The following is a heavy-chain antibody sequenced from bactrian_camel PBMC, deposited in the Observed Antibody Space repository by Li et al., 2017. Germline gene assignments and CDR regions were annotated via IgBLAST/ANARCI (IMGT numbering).Heavy chain of an antibody. CDR3: ATGEGFDCSGACCSLHY. CDR2: IYTGGGDG. V-gene: IGHV3S28*01. CDR1: YTRRPNY. Sequence: QLVESGGGSAQVGGSLRLSCSYTRRPNYVTWFRQGPGNGREGVAGIYTGGGDGHYADAVKGRFTISRDNAKNTVYLQMNSLKSEDTALYFCATGEGFDCSGACCSLHYWGQGTQVTVS. D-gene: IGHD2*01. J-gene: IGHJ4*01.